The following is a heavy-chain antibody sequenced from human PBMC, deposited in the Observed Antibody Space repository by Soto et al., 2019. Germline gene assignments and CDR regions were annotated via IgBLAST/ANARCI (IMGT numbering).Heavy chain of an antibody. V-gene: IGHV3-30-3*01. CDR3: TSPNTIFGVAPNGDAFDI. Sequence: LSLSCAASGFTFSSYAMHWVRQAPGKGLEWVAVISYDGSNKYYADSVKGRFTISRDNSKNTLYLQMNSLRAEDTAVYYCTSPNTIFGVAPNGDAFDIWGQGTMVTVSS. CDR1: GFTFSSYA. D-gene: IGHD3-3*01. J-gene: IGHJ3*02. CDR2: ISYDGSNK.